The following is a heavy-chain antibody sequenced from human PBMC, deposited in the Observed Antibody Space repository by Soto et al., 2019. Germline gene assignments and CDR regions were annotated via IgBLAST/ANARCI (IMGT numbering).Heavy chain of an antibody. CDR3: AKDNDFWSGYSAYDAFDI. D-gene: IGHD3-3*01. CDR2: ISSSGSTI. V-gene: IGHV3-48*01. Sequence: PGGSLRLSCAASGFTFSSYSMNWVRQAPGKGLEWVSYISSSGSTIYYADSVKGRFTISRDNSKNTLYLQMNSLRAEDTAVYYCAKDNDFWSGYSAYDAFDIWGQGTMVTVSS. CDR1: GFTFSSYS. J-gene: IGHJ3*02.